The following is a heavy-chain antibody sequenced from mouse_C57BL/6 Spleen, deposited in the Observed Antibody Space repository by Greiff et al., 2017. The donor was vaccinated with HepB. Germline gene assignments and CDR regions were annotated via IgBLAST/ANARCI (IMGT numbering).Heavy chain of an antibody. V-gene: IGHV14-1*01. Sequence: EVQLQQSGAELVRPGASVKLSCTASGFNIKDYYMHWVKQRPEQGLEWIGRIDPEDGDTEYAPKFQGKATMTADTSSNTAYLQLSSLTSEDTAVYYCTTDDYDEGKSFAYWGQGTLVTVSA. D-gene: IGHD2-4*01. CDR3: TTDDYDEGKSFAY. CDR2: IDPEDGDT. J-gene: IGHJ3*01. CDR1: GFNIKDYY.